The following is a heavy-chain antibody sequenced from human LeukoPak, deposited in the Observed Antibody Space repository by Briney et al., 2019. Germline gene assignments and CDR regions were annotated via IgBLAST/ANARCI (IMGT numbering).Heavy chain of an antibody. J-gene: IGHJ6*03. CDR1: GFTFDDYG. CDR2: INWNGGST. V-gene: IGHV3-20*04. CDR3: ARDQKNYYYMDV. Sequence: GGSLRLSCAASGFTFDDYGMSWVRQAPGKGLEWVSGINWNGGSTGYADSVEGRFTISRDNAKNSLYLQMNSLRAEDTALYYCARDQKNYYYMDVWGKGTTATVSS.